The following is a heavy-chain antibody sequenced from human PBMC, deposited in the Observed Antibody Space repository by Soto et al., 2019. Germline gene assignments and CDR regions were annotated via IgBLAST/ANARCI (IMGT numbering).Heavy chain of an antibody. J-gene: IGHJ3*02. CDR3: ARRWRGLVRAFDI. V-gene: IGHV3-9*01. CDR2: ISYNSGDM. Sequence: EVQLVESGGGLVQPGRSLRLSCAASGFSFNEHAIHWVRQAPGKGLEWVSGISYNSGDMVFADSVKGRFTISRDNAKNSAYLQMNSLRVEDTALYYCARRWRGLVRAFDIWGQGTMVTVSS. CDR1: GFSFNEHA. D-gene: IGHD6-19*01.